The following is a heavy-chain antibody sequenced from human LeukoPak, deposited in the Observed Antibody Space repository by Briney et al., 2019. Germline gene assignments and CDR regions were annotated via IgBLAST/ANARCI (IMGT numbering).Heavy chain of an antibody. D-gene: IGHD3-22*01. V-gene: IGHV1-24*01. J-gene: IGHJ6*03. CDR3: ARGYYDSSGYFPRAVYYYYYMDV. CDR2: FDPEDGET. CDR1: GYTLTELS. Sequence: GASVKVSCKVSGYTLTELSMHWVRQAPGKGLEWMGGFDPEDGETIYAQKFQGRVTITADKSTSTAYMELSSLRSEDTAVYYCARGYYDSSGYFPRAVYYYYYMDVWGKGTTVTVSS.